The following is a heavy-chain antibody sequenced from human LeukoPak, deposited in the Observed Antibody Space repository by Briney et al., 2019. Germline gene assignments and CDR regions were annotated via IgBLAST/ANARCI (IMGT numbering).Heavy chain of an antibody. Sequence: GASVKVSCKASGGTFSSHAISWVRQAPGQGLEWMGGIIPILGTANYAQKFQGRVTITADESTSTAYMELSSLRSEDTAVYYCARVFFEAEELIRYYYYGMDVWGQGTTVTVSS. J-gene: IGHJ6*02. V-gene: IGHV1-69*13. CDR1: GGTFSSHA. D-gene: IGHD3-3*01. CDR2: IIPILGTA. CDR3: ARVFFEAEELIRYYYYGMDV.